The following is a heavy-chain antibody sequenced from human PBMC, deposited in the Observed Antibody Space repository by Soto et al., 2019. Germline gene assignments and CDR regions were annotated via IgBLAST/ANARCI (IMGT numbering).Heavy chain of an antibody. CDR2: IDWNSGST. V-gene: IGHV3-9*01. Sequence: ESGGGLVQSGRSRRLSCVASGFRFDDFAMHWVRQAPGKGLEWVSSIDWNSGSTAYADSVKGRFTIFRDNARNSLDLQMNSLRVEDTASYYCVKGRGSYFVYFGLDVWGPGTTVTGSS. J-gene: IGHJ6*02. CDR1: GFRFDDFA. D-gene: IGHD1-26*01. CDR3: VKGRGSYFVYFGLDV.